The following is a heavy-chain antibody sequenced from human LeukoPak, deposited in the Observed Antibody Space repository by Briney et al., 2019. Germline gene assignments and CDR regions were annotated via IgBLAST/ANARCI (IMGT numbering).Heavy chain of an antibody. CDR2: IYYSGST. V-gene: IGHV4-31*03. J-gene: IGHJ4*02. D-gene: IGHD1-26*01. Sequence: SQTLSLTCTVSGGSISSGGYYWSWIRQHPGKGLEWIGYIYYSGSTYYNPSLKSRVTISVDTSKNQFSLKLSSVTAADTAVYYCARHGSGSYLGYFDYWGQGTLVTVSS. CDR1: GGSISSGGYY. CDR3: ARHGSGSYLGYFDY.